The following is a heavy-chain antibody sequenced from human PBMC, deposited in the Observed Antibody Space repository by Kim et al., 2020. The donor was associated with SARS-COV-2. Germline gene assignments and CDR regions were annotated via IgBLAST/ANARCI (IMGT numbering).Heavy chain of an antibody. Sequence: ASVKVSCKASGYTFTSYYMHWVRQAPGQGLEWMGIINPSGGSTSYAQKFQGRVTMTRDTSTSTVYMELSSLRSEDTAVYYCARDSGELPGIVDKGGSAPYYCYGMDVWGQGTTVTVSS. CDR2: INPSGGST. V-gene: IGHV1-46*01. D-gene: IGHD2-15*01. CDR1: GYTFTSYY. CDR3: ARDSGELPGIVDKGGSAPYYCYGMDV. J-gene: IGHJ6*02.